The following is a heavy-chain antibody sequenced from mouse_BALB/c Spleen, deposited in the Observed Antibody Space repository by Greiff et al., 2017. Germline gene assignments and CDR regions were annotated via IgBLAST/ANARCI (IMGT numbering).Heavy chain of an antibody. CDR2: IWSGGST. CDR1: GFSLTSYG. CDR3: ARNGRAYYYGSNHWYFDV. V-gene: IGHV2-2*02. Sequence: VQLQQSGPGLVQPSQSLSITCTVSGFSLTSYGVHWVRQSPGKGLEWLGVIWSGGSTDYNAAFISRLSISKDNSKSQVFFKMNSLQANDTAIYYCARNGRAYYYGSNHWYFDVWGAGTTVTVSS. J-gene: IGHJ1*01. D-gene: IGHD1-1*01.